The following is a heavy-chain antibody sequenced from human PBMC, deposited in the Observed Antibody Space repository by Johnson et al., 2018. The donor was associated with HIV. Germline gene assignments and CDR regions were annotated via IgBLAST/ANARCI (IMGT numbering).Heavy chain of an antibody. Sequence: VQLVESGGGLIQPGGSLRLSCAVSGFTFSSYWMSWVRQAPGKGLEWVANIKQGGSEKYYVDSVKGRFTISRDNAKNSLYLQMNSLRAEDTAVYYCARPRRGMATNRDAFDIWGQGTMVTVSS. CDR2: IKQGGSEK. J-gene: IGHJ3*02. CDR3: ARPRRGMATNRDAFDI. CDR1: GFTFSSYW. V-gene: IGHV3-7*01. D-gene: IGHD5-24*01.